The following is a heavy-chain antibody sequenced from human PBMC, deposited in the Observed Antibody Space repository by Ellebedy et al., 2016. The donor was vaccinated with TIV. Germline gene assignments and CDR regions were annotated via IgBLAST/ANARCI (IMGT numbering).Heavy chain of an antibody. Sequence: MPSETLSLTCTVSGGSISSYYWSWIRQPPGKGLEWIGYMFYSGSATYNPSLESRVTISVDTSKNQISLNLISVTTADTAVYYCARVPVAAWFDPWGQGILVTVSS. J-gene: IGHJ5*02. CDR1: GGSISSYY. CDR3: ARVPVAAWFDP. D-gene: IGHD6-19*01. CDR2: MFYSGSA. V-gene: IGHV4-59*01.